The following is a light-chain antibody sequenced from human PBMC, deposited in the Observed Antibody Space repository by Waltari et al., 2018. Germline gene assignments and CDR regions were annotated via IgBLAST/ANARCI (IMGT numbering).Light chain of an antibody. Sequence: DLQMTQSPSSLSASVGDRVTITCQASQDISNYLNWYQQKPGKAPKLLLYDASNLETGVPSRFSGSGSGTDFTFTISSLQPEDIATYYCQQYDNLPWTFGQGTKVEIK. CDR2: DAS. J-gene: IGKJ1*01. V-gene: IGKV1-33*01. CDR1: QDISNY. CDR3: QQYDNLPWT.